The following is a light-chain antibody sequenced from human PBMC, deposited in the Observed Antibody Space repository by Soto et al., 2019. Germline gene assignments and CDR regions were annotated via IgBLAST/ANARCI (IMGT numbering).Light chain of an antibody. V-gene: IGLV2-23*02. CDR1: SSDVGSYNL. J-gene: IGLJ3*02. CDR2: EVS. Sequence: QSALTQPASVSGSRGQSITISCTGTSSDVGSYNLVSWYQQHPGKAPKLMIYEVSKRPSGVSNRFSGSKSGNTASLTISGLQAEDEADYYCCSYAGSSAWVFGGGTKLTVL. CDR3: CSYAGSSAWV.